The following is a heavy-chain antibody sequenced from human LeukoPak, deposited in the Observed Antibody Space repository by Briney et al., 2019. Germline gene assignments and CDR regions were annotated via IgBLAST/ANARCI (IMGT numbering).Heavy chain of an antibody. J-gene: IGHJ5*02. D-gene: IGHD6-25*01. V-gene: IGHV3-30*18. CDR2: ISYDGSNK. Sequence: GGSLRLSCAASGFTFSSYGLHWVRRAPGKGLEWVAVISYDGSNKFYADSVKGRFTISRDNSNNTLYLQMDSLRVEDTAVYYCAKAASNWFDPWGQGTLVTVSS. CDR1: GFTFSSYG. CDR3: AKAASNWFDP.